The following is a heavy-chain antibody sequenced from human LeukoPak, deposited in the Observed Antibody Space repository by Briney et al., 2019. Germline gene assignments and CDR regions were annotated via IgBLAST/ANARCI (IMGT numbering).Heavy chain of an antibody. CDR1: GYTFTGYY. J-gene: IGHJ5*02. CDR2: INPNSGGT. D-gene: IGHD2-2*01. CDR3: ARGARDIVVVPAARWFDP. Sequence: ASVKVSCKASGYTFTGYYMHWVRQAPGQGLEWMGWINPNSGGTNYAQKFQGRVTMTRDTSISTAYMELSRLRSDGTAVYYCARGARDIVVVPAARWFDPWGQGTLVTVSS. V-gene: IGHV1-2*02.